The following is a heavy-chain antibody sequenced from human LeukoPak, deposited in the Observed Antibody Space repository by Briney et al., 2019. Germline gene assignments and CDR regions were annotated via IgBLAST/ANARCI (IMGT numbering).Heavy chain of an antibody. CDR3: ARSDYADY. CDR2: ISAYNGDK. V-gene: IGHV1-18*01. J-gene: IGHJ4*02. D-gene: IGHD4-17*01. Sequence: ASVNVSCKASGYTFASYGIIWVRQAPGQGLEWMGWISAYNGDKNYAQKLQGRVTMTTDTFTSTAYTELRSLRSDDTAVYYCARSDYADYWGPGTLVTVSS. CDR1: GYTFASYG.